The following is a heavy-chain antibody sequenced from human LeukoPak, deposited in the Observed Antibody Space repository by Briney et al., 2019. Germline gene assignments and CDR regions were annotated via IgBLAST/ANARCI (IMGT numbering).Heavy chain of an antibody. CDR2: INHSGST. CDR1: GGSFSGYY. J-gene: IGHJ5*02. V-gene: IGHV4-34*01. CDR3: ARGFDSSSWYIPHWFDP. Sequence: SETLSLTCAVYGGSFSGYYWSWIRQPPGKGLEWIGEINHSGSTNYNPSLKSRVTMSVDTSKNQFSLKLSSVTAADTAVYYCARGFDSSSWYIPHWFDPWGQGTLVTVSS. D-gene: IGHD6-13*01.